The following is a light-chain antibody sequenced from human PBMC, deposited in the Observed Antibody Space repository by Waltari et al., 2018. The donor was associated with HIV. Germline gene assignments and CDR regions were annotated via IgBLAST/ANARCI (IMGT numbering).Light chain of an antibody. Sequence: QSALTQPASVSGSPGQSITISCTGTSSDVGSYNLVSWYQQHPGKAPKLMIYEGSKRPSGVSNRFSGSKSGNTASLTSSGLQAEDEADYYCCSYAGSSTLEVFGGGTKLTVL. CDR1: SSDVGSYNL. CDR2: EGS. V-gene: IGLV2-23*01. J-gene: IGLJ2*01. CDR3: CSYAGSSTLEV.